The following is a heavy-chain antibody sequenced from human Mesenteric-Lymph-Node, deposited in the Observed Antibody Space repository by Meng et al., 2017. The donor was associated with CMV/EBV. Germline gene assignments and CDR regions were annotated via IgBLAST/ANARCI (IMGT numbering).Heavy chain of an antibody. D-gene: IGHD3-10*01. J-gene: IGHJ4*02. CDR2: VFHSGGS. CDR3: ARVRYSWGSYFDY. V-gene: IGHV4-4*02. CDR1: CDSISSSFW. Sequence: CAVSCDSISSSFWWRGVRQPPGKVLEWIGEVFHSGGSNYNPSLKSRVTISVDKSKNQFSLNLSSVTAADTAVYYCARVRYSWGSYFDYWGQGTLVTVSS.